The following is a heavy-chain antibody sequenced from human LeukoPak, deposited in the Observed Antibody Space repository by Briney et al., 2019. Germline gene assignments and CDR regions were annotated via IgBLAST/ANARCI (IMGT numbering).Heavy chain of an antibody. Sequence: PSETLSLTCTVSGGSISSGSYYWSWIRQPAGKGLEWIGRIYTSGSTNYNPSLKSRVTISVDTSKNQFSLKLSSVTAADTAVYYCASDRIEVDAFDIWGRGTMVTVSS. CDR2: IYTSGST. CDR1: GGSISSGSYY. V-gene: IGHV4-61*02. D-gene: IGHD2-15*01. J-gene: IGHJ3*02. CDR3: ASDRIEVDAFDI.